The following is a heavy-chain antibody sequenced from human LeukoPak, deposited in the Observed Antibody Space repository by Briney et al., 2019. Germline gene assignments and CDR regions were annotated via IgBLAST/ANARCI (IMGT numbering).Heavy chain of an antibody. D-gene: IGHD1-26*01. CDR1: GFTFSSYS. J-gene: IGHJ4*02. Sequence: PGGSLRLSCAASGFTFSSYSMNWVRQAPGKGLEWVSSISSSSSYIYYADSVKGRFTISRDNAKNSLYLQMNGLRAEDTAVYYCARVSVGATREVDYWGQGTLVTVSS. V-gene: IGHV3-21*01. CDR3: ARVSVGATREVDY. CDR2: ISSSSSYI.